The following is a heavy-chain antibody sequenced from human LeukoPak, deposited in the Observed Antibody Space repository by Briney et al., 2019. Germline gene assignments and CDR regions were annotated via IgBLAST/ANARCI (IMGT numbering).Heavy chain of an antibody. CDR3: AKQRSTQLRLGELSLYIDY. CDR2: ISGSGGST. CDR1: GFTFSTYA. J-gene: IGHJ4*02. D-gene: IGHD3-16*02. Sequence: GGSLRLSCAASGFTFSTYAMSWVRQAPGKGLEWVSAISGSGGSTYYADSVKGRFTISRDNSKNTLYLQMNSLRAEDTAVYYCAKQRSTQLRLGELSLYIDYWGQGTLVTVSS. V-gene: IGHV3-23*01.